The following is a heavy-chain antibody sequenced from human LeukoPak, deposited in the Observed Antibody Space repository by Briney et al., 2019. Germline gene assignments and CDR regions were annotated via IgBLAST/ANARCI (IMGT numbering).Heavy chain of an antibody. D-gene: IGHD3-3*01. Sequence: PSETLSLTCTVSGGSISSSSYYWGWIRQPPGKGLEWIGSIYYSGSTYYNPSLKSRVTISVDTSKNQSSLKLSSVTAADTAVYYCARKMYYDFWSGYSYDAFDIWGQGTMVTVSS. CDR3: ARKMYYDFWSGYSYDAFDI. CDR1: GGSISSSSYY. CDR2: IYYSGST. V-gene: IGHV4-39*07. J-gene: IGHJ3*02.